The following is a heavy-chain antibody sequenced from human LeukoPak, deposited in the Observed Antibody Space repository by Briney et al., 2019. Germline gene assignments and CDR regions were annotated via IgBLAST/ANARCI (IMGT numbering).Heavy chain of an antibody. CDR2: ISGSGGTT. D-gene: IGHD4/OR15-4a*01. V-gene: IGHV3-23*01. J-gene: IGHJ4*02. CDR1: GFTFSDYA. Sequence: PGGSLRLSCAASGFTFSDYAMSWVRQAPGTGLEWVSTISGSGGTTYYADSVKGRFTVSRDNSKNTLFLQMNSLRAEDTAIYYCAKERDYGPADYWGQGTLVTVSS. CDR3: AKERDYGPADY.